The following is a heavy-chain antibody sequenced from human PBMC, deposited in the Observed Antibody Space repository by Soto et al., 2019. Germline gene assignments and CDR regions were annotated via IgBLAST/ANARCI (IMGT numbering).Heavy chain of an antibody. CDR1: GGSFSGVY. Sequence: SETLSLTCAVYGGSFSGVYWSWIRQPPGKGLEWIGEINGRGSTKYNPSLKSRVTMSVDPSKNQFSLKLTSVTAADTAVYYCTRQGDSTMAIFDYWGQGALVTVSS. D-gene: IGHD5-18*01. V-gene: IGHV4-34*01. CDR3: TRQGDSTMAIFDY. J-gene: IGHJ4*02. CDR2: INGRGST.